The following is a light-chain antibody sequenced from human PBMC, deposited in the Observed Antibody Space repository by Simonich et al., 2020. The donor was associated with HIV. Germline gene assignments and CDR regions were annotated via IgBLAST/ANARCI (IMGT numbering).Light chain of an antibody. Sequence: DIQMTQSPSTLSASVGDRVTITCRARQRISSWLAWYQQKPGKAPKLLIYKASNLESGVPSRFSGSGSGTEFTLTISSLQPDDFANYYCQQYHSYPWTFGQGTKVEIK. CDR3: QQYHSYPWT. V-gene: IGKV1-5*03. CDR2: KAS. J-gene: IGKJ1*01. CDR1: QRISSW.